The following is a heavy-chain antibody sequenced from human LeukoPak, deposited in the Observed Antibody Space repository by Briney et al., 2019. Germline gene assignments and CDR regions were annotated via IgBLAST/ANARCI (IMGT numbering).Heavy chain of an antibody. V-gene: IGHV4-39*07. CDR2: IYYSGST. D-gene: IGHD5-24*01. CDR1: GGSISSSSYY. CDR3: ARGANYIPYNWFDP. J-gene: IGHJ5*02. Sequence: SETLSLTCTVSGGSISSSSYYWGWIRQPPGKGLEWIGSIYYSGSTYYNPSLKSRVTISVDTSKNQFSLKLSSVTAADTAVYYYARGANYIPYNWFDPWGQGTLVTVSS.